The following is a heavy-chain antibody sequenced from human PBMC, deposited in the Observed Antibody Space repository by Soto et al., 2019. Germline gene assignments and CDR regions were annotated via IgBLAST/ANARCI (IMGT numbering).Heavy chain of an antibody. V-gene: IGHV3-66*01. Sequence: EVQLVESGGGLVQPGGSLRLSCAASGFTVSTKYMSWVRQAPGKGLEWVSVIYSGGSTFYADSVRGRFTISRDNSKNTVNLQMNSLRAEDTAVYYCARDPWVADYLEQGTLVTVSS. J-gene: IGHJ4*02. CDR1: GFTVSTKY. CDR3: ARDPWVADY. CDR2: IYSGGST. D-gene: IGHD3-16*01.